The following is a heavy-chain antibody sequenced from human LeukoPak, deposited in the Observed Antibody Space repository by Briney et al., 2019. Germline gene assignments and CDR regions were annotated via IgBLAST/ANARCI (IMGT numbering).Heavy chain of an antibody. Sequence: PGGSLRLSCAASGFTFSSYNMNWVRQAPGKGLEWVSLISSRSNYIYYADSVKGRFTISRDNAKNSVYLQMNSLRAEDTAVYYCARPYGSGSYSAPYYYFGLDVWGKGTTVTVSS. CDR1: GFTFSSYN. J-gene: IGHJ6*04. D-gene: IGHD3-10*01. CDR2: ISSRSNYI. CDR3: ARPYGSGSYSAPYYYFGLDV. V-gene: IGHV3-21*06.